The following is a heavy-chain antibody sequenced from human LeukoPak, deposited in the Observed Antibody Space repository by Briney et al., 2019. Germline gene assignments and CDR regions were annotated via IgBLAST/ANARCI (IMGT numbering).Heavy chain of an antibody. CDR1: GYTFTDYY. CDR3: ARMCVDRSINYYYSLDV. D-gene: IGHD3-22*01. V-gene: IGHV1-2*02. CDR2: IKPSSGGT. J-gene: IGHJ6*02. Sequence: ASVTVSCKASGYTFTDYYIHWVRQAPGQVLEWLGWIKPSSGGTHFPRKFQGRVTMTRETSITTAYMEVSSLRSDDTATYYCARMCVDRSINYYYSLDVWGQGTAVTVSS.